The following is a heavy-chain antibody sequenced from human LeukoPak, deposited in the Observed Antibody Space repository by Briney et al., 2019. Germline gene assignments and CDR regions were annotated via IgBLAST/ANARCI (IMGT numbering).Heavy chain of an antibody. CDR2: ISYSGNSP. V-gene: IGHV3-23*01. D-gene: IGHD4/OR15-4a*01. Sequence: GGSLRLSCVASRFKFDRYAMTWVRQAPGKGLEWVSAISYSGNSPYYGDSVRGRFTISRDNSKNTVYLQMNSLRDEDTALYYCAKDSSVLPNALDLWGQGTMVTVSS. J-gene: IGHJ3*01. CDR3: AKDSSVLPNALDL. CDR1: RFKFDRYA.